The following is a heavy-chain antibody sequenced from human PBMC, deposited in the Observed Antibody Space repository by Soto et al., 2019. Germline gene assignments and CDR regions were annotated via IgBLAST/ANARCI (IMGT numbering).Heavy chain of an antibody. Sequence: SVNVSCKAAAYTFTSYGISWVRQSPGEGVEWMGGSSAYNGNTNYAQRLQGRVTITTDPSTSTDNMELRNMTVDYTAVYSCERDSDYAHNWLDAWGQGTLVTVSS. J-gene: IGHJ5*02. CDR3: ERDSDYAHNWLDA. D-gene: IGHD5-12*01. CDR1: AYTFTSYG. V-gene: IGHV1-18*04. CDR2: SSAYNGNT.